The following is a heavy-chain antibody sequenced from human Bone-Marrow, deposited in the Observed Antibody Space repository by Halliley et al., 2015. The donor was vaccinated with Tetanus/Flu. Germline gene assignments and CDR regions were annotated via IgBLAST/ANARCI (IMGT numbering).Heavy chain of an antibody. J-gene: IGHJ4*02. V-gene: IGHV5-10-1*01. CDR3: ARRRGYTLEY. Sequence: LEWMGRIDPSASYTNYNPSFQGHVTISVDKSINPAYLQWNSLKASDPAIYYCARRRGYTLEYWGQGSLVTFSS. D-gene: IGHD2-2*02. CDR2: IDPSASYT.